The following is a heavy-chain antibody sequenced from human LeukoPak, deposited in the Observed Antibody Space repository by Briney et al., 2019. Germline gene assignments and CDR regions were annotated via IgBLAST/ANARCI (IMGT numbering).Heavy chain of an antibody. Sequence: GGSLRLSCAASGFTFDNYGMHWVRQAPGKGLVWISVISWNSGSIGYADSVKGRFTISRDNAKNSLYLQMNSLRAEDMALYYCAKGGEMATISFFDYWGQGTLVTVSS. CDR2: ISWNSGSI. CDR3: AKGGEMATISFFDY. V-gene: IGHV3-9*03. CDR1: GFTFDNYG. D-gene: IGHD5-24*01. J-gene: IGHJ4*02.